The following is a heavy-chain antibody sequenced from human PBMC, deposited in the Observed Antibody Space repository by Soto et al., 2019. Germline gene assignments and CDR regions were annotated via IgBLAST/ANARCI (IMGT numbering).Heavy chain of an antibody. CDR3: ARDLAAGDL. CDR1: GYTFINYY. J-gene: IGHJ5*02. D-gene: IGHD6-13*01. V-gene: IGHV1-46*01. CDR2: INPMGGST. Sequence: QEQLVQSGAAVKAPGASVKVSCKASGYTFINYYIHWVRQAPGQGLEWMAIINPMGGSTNYAQECQGRVTLTSDTSTSTVYMELSSLRFEDTALFYCARDLAAGDLWGQGTLVTVSS.